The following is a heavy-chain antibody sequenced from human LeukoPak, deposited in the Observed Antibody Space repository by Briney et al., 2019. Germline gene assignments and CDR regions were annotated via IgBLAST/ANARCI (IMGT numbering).Heavy chain of an antibody. J-gene: IGHJ4*02. Sequence: GGSLRLPCAASGFTFSTYVMNWVRQAPGKGLEWVSFISGSSNYIYYADSMKGRFTISRDNAKNSLYLQMNSLRAEDTAVYYCAREKDTSLAPYFHYWGQGTLVTVSS. CDR3: AREKDTSLAPYFHY. D-gene: IGHD5-18*01. CDR2: ISGSSNYI. V-gene: IGHV3-21*01. CDR1: GFTFSTYV.